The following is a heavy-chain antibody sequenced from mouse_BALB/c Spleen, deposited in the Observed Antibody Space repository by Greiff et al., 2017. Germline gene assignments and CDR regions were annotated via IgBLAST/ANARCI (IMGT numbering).Heavy chain of an antibody. Sequence: EVKVVESGGDLVKPGGSLKLSCAASGFTFSSYGMSWVRQTPDKRLEWVATISSGGSYTYYPDSVKGRFTISRDNAKNTLYLQMSSLKSEDTAMYYCARHEGDAMDYWGQGTSVTVSS. J-gene: IGHJ4*01. CDR3: ARHEGDAMDY. CDR1: GFTFSSYG. V-gene: IGHV5-6*01. CDR2: ISSGGSYT.